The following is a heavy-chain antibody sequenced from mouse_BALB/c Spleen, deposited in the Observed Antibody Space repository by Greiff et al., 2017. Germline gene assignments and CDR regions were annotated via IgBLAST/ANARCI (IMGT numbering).Heavy chain of an antibody. CDR2: INPSSGYT. D-gene: IGHD1-2*01. CDR1: GYTFTSYT. V-gene: IGHV1-4*02. J-gene: IGHJ4*01. Sequence: VQLQQSAAELARPGASVKMSCKASGYTFTSYTMHWVKQRPGQGLEWIGYINPSSGYTEYNQKFKDKTTLTADKSSSTAYMQLSSLTSEDSAVYYCARGAELRLRAMDYWGQGTSVTVSS. CDR3: ARGAELRLRAMDY.